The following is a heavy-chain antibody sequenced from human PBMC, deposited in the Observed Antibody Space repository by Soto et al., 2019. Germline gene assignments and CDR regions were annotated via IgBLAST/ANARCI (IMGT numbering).Heavy chain of an antibody. V-gene: IGHV1-18*01. CDR2: ISASNGDT. J-gene: IGHJ6*03. Sequence: QVQLVQSGAEVKKPGASVKVSCKASGYTFSSHGITWLRQAPGQGLEWMGWISASNGDTNYAQRLQGRVTVTTDTSTTTSCLELRSLRSEDTAVYYCARMVRGSNIDYYYYMDVWGKGTTVTVSS. CDR3: ARMVRGSNIDYYYYMDV. CDR1: GYTFSSHG. D-gene: IGHD3-10*01.